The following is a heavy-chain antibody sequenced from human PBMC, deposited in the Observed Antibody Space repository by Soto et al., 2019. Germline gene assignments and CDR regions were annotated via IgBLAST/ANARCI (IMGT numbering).Heavy chain of an antibody. CDR3: ASWLVSSGWYEKDGY. J-gene: IGHJ4*02. CDR2: IKQDGSEK. V-gene: IGHV3-7*01. CDR1: GFTFSSYW. Sequence: GGSLRLSCAASGFTFSSYWMSWVRQAPGKGLEWVANIKQDGSEKYYVDSVKGRFTISRDNAKNSLYLQMNSLRAEDTAVYYCASWLVSSGWYEKDGYWGQGTLVTVSS. D-gene: IGHD6-19*01.